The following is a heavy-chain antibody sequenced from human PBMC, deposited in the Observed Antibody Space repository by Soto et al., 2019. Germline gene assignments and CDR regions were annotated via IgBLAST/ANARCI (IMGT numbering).Heavy chain of an antibody. CDR2: VSYDGNIE. D-gene: IGHD2-15*01. CDR1: GFTFSYYS. J-gene: IGHJ6*02. Sequence: PGGSLRLSCAASGFTFSYYSMHWVRQAPGKGLEWVAVVSYDGNIEYYADSVKGRFSISRDNSKNTLNLQMDNLRVEDTAVYFCSRQYCSDSTCYYYNGMDVWGQGTTVTV. CDR3: SRQYCSDSTCYYYNGMDV. V-gene: IGHV3-30-3*01.